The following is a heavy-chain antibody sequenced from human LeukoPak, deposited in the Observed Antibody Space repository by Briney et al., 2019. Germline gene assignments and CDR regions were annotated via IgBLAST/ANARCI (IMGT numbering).Heavy chain of an antibody. CDR1: GGSFSGYY. CDR2: INHSGSN. V-gene: IGHV4-34*01. J-gene: IGHJ3*02. CDR3: ARAYYYDSSGNDAFDI. Sequence: SETLSLTCAVYGGSFSGYYWSWIRQPPGKGLEWIGEINHSGSNNYNPSLKSRVTISVDTSKNQFSLKLSSVTAADTAVYYCARAYYYDSSGNDAFDIWGQGTMVTVSS. D-gene: IGHD3-22*01.